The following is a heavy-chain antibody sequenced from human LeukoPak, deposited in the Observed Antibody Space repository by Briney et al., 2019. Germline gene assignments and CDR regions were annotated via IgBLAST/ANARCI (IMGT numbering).Heavy chain of an antibody. Sequence: GGSLRLSCAASGFTFSSYAMSWVRQAPGKGLEWVSAISGSGGSTYYADSVKGRFAISRDNSKNTLYLQMNSLRAEDTAVYYCAKRGGVAANSHYFDYWGQGTLVTVSS. D-gene: IGHD2-15*01. CDR1: GFTFSSYA. J-gene: IGHJ4*02. V-gene: IGHV3-23*01. CDR2: ISGSGGST. CDR3: AKRGGVAANSHYFDY.